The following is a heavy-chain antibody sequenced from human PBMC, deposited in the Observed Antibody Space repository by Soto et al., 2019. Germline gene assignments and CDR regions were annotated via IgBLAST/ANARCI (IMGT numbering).Heavy chain of an antibody. D-gene: IGHD3-3*01. V-gene: IGHV4-59*01. CDR3: ARGHYDFWSGYYTGPAAPHFDY. Sequence: SETLSLTCTVSGGSISSYYWSWIRQPPGKGLEWIGYIYYSGSTNYNPSLKSRVTISVDTSKNQFSLKLSSVTAADTAVYYCARGHYDFWSGYYTGPAAPHFDYWGQGTLVTVSS. J-gene: IGHJ4*02. CDR1: GGSISSYY. CDR2: IYYSGST.